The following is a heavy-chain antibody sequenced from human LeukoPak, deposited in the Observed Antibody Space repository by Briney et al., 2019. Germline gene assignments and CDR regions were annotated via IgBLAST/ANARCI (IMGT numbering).Heavy chain of an antibody. CDR2: IIPIFGTA. D-gene: IGHD5-12*01. CDR3: ARDQNPYSGYDLSVFDI. Sequence: SVKVSCKASGGTFSSYAISWVRQAPGQGLEWMGGIIPIFGTANYAQKFQGRVTITADESTSTAYMELSSLRSEDTAVYYCARDQNPYSGYDLSVFDIWGQGTMVTVSS. J-gene: IGHJ3*02. CDR1: GGTFSSYA. V-gene: IGHV1-69*13.